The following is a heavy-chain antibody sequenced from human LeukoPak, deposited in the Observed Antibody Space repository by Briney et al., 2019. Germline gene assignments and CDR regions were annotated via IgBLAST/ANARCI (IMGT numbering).Heavy chain of an antibody. CDR3: STVIAALRWGTRYSNGGGFDN. CDR2: ISYDGSKK. Sequence: GGSLRLSCAASGFTFSSYGMHWVRQAPGKGLEWVAVISYDGSKKDYADFAKGRFTISRDNSKNTLYLQMNSLRAEDTAMYYCSTVIAALRWGTRYSNGGGFDNWGQGAKVT. D-gene: IGHD2-15*01. CDR1: GFTFSSYG. V-gene: IGHV3-30*03. J-gene: IGHJ3*02.